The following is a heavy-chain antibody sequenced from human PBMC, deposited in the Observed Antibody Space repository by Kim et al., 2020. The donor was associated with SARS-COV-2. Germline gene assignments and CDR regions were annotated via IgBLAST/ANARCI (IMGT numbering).Heavy chain of an antibody. CDR3: ARTTPAAWRITMVRARLSLDY. Sequence: SETLSLTCAVYGGSFSGYYWSWIRQPPGKGLEWIGEINHSGSTNYNPSLKSRVTISVDTSKNQFSLKLSSVTAADTAVYYCARTTPAAWRITMVRARLSLDYWGQGTLVTVSS. V-gene: IGHV4-34*01. CDR1: GGSFSGYY. D-gene: IGHD3-10*01. CDR2: INHSGST. J-gene: IGHJ4*02.